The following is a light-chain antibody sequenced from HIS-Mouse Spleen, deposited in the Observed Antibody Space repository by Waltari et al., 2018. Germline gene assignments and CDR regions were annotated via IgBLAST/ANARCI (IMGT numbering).Light chain of an antibody. CDR2: RNN. Sequence: QSVLTQPPSASGTPGQRVTISCSGSSSNIGSNYVYWYQQLPGTAPKLLIYRNNQRPSGVPDRFSGSESGTSASLAISGPRSEDEADYYCAAWDDSLSGPVFGGGTKLTVL. J-gene: IGLJ3*02. V-gene: IGLV1-47*01. CDR3: AAWDDSLSGPV. CDR1: SSNIGSNY.